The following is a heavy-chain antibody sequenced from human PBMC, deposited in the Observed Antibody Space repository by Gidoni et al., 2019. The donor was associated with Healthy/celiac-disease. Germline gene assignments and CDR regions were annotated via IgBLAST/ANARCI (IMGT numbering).Heavy chain of an antibody. CDR1: GYSISSGYS. V-gene: IGHV4-38-2*02. J-gene: IGHJ4*02. D-gene: IGHD1-1*01. Sequence: QVQLQESGPGLVKPSETLSLPCTVSGYSISSGYSWGWIRQPPGKGLEWIGSISHSGSTYSNPSLKSRVTISVDTSKNQFSRKLSSVTAADTAVYYCARAGTRVVTPFDYWGQGTLVNVSS. CDR3: ARAGTRVVTPFDY. CDR2: ISHSGST.